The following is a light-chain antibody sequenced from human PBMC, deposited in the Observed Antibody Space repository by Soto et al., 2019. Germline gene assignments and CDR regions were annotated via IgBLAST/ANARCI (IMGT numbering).Light chain of an antibody. J-gene: IGLJ2*01. CDR1: SDDIGANNY. CDR2: EAA. CDR3: TSYTSASTLV. V-gene: IGLV2-14*01. Sequence: QSALTQPASVSGSPGQSITISCTGTSDDIGANNYVSWYQHHPDKAPKILIYEAANRPSGISHRFSGSKSVNTASLTISGLQAEDEADYFCTSYTSASTLVFGGGTKLTVL.